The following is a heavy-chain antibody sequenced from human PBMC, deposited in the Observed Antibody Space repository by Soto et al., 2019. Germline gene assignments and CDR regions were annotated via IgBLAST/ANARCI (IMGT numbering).Heavy chain of an antibody. CDR3: ARASGIAVAGPFDY. J-gene: IGHJ4*02. V-gene: IGHV4-4*02. CDR2: IYHSGST. CDR1: GGSISSSNW. Sequence: PSETLSLTCAVSGGSISSSNWWSWVRQPPGKGLEWIGEIYHSGSTNYNPSPKSRVTISVDKSKNQFSLKLSSVTAADTAVYYCARASGIAVAGPFDYWGQGTLVTVSS. D-gene: IGHD6-19*01.